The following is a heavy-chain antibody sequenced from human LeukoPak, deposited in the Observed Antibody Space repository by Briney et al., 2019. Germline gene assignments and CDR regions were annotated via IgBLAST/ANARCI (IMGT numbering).Heavy chain of an antibody. CDR1: GGTFSSYA. J-gene: IGHJ5*02. CDR3: ARENPNYDFWSGYHFDP. V-gene: IGHV1-69*13. Sequence: SVKVSCKASGGTFSSYAISWVRQAPGQGLEWMGGIIPIFGTANYAQKFQGRVTITADESTSTAYMELSSLRSEDTAVYYCARENPNYDFWSGYHFDPWGQGTLVTVSS. D-gene: IGHD3-3*01. CDR2: IIPIFGTA.